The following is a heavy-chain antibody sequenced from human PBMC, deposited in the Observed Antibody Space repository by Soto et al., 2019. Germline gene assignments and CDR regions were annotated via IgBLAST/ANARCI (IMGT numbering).Heavy chain of an antibody. CDR1: GGSISSYY. J-gene: IGHJ4*01. V-gene: IGHV4-59*08. CDR2: ISDSGST. CDR3: ARLSSGGYYTMAY. Sequence: LSLTCTVSGGSISSYYWSWIRQPPGKGLEWIGYISDSGSTNYNPSLKSRVTISVDMSRNQFSLKLNSLIAADTAVYYCARLSSGGYYTMAYWGQGTLVTVSS. D-gene: IGHD1-26*01.